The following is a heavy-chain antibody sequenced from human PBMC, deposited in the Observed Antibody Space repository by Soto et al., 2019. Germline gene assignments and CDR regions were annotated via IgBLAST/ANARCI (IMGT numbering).Heavy chain of an antibody. CDR3: AKGKEQWLETLDY. D-gene: IGHD6-19*01. Sequence: EVQLLESGGGLVQPGGSLRLSCAASGFTFSSYAMSWVRQAPGKGLEWVSAISGSGGSTYYAESVKGRFTISRDNSKNTLYLQMNSLRAEDTAVYYCAKGKEQWLETLDYWGQGTLVTVSS. CDR1: GFTFSSYA. V-gene: IGHV3-23*01. J-gene: IGHJ4*02. CDR2: ISGSGGST.